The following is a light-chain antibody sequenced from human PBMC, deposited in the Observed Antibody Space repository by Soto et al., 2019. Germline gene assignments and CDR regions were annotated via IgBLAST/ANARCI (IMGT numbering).Light chain of an antibody. V-gene: IGKV3-11*01. CDR2: DAS. CDR1: QSVRTS. Sequence: EMVLTQSPATLSVSPGERATLSCRASQSVRTSLAWYQQKPGQAPRLLIYDASNRATGIPARFSGSGAGTDFTLTISSLEPEDFAVYYCQQRSNWQVTFGQGTRLEIK. J-gene: IGKJ5*01. CDR3: QQRSNWQVT.